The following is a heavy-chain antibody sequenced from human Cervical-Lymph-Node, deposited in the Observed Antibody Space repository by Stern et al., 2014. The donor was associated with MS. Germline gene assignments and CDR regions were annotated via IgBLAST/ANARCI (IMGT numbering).Heavy chain of an antibody. J-gene: IGHJ4*02. CDR2: INPSGDSA. D-gene: IGHD3/OR15-3a*01. CDR3: ASGTGSKRPTGNY. Sequence: EQLVESGAEAKKPGASVKVSCKASGYTFTSHYMHWVRQAPGQGLEWVGIINPSGDSASYAQKLQGRVTMTRDTSTSTVYMELSSLRSEDTAVYYCASGTGSKRPTGNYWGQGTLVTVSS. CDR1: GYTFTSHY. V-gene: IGHV1-46*01.